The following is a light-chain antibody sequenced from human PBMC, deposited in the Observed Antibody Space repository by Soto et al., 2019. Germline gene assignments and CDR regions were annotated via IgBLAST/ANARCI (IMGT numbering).Light chain of an antibody. Sequence: EIVMTQSPATLSVSPGERATLSCRASQGVSSNLAWYQQKPGQAPRLLIYGASTRATGIPARFSGSGSGTEFTLTISRLEPEDFAVYYCQQYGSSPPWTFGQGTKV. CDR1: QGVSSN. CDR3: QQYGSSPPWT. V-gene: IGKV3-15*01. CDR2: GAS. J-gene: IGKJ1*01.